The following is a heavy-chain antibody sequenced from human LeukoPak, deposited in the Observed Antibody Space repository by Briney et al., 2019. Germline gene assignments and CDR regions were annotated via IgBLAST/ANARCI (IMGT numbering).Heavy chain of an antibody. CDR2: IYYSGST. V-gene: IGHV4-39*07. J-gene: IGHJ4*02. Sequence: SETLSLTCTVSGGSISSSSYYWGWIRQPPGKGLEWIGSIYYSGSTYYNPSLKSRVTISVDTSKNQFSLKLSSVTAADTAVYYCARRNRKQLAVSSGFDYWGQGTLVTVSS. D-gene: IGHD6-6*01. CDR1: GGSISSSSYY. CDR3: ARRNRKQLAVSSGFDY.